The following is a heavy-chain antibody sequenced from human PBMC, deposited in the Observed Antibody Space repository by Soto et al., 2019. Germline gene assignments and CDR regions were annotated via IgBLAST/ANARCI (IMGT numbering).Heavy chain of an antibody. CDR2: VYSGGST. CDR1: GVSVSSNY. D-gene: IGHD6-6*01. V-gene: IGHV3-53*01. Sequence: GRPLRLSYADSGVSVSSNYGSWVRQATGKGLEWVSVVYSGGSTYDADSVKGRFTISRDNSKNTLYLQMHSLRAEDTAVYYCATRGIQQLVYYYYGMDVWGQGTTVTVSS. CDR3: ATRGIQQLVYYYYGMDV. J-gene: IGHJ6*02.